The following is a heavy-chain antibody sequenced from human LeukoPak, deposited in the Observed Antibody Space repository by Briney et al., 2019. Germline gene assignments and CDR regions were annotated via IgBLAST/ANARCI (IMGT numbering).Heavy chain of an antibody. Sequence: GGSLRLSCAASGFTFSSYSMNWVRQAPGKGLEWVSYISSSGSTIDYADSVKGRFTISRDNSKNTLYLQMNSLRAEDTAVYYCAKDLEITMIVVDYWGQGTLVTVSS. D-gene: IGHD3-22*01. CDR3: AKDLEITMIVVDY. J-gene: IGHJ4*02. CDR2: ISSSGSTI. CDR1: GFTFSSYS. V-gene: IGHV3-48*01.